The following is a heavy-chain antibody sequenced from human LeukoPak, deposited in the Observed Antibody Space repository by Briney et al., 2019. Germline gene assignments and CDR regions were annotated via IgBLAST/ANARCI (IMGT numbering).Heavy chain of an antibody. V-gene: IGHV4-59*01. D-gene: IGHD6-19*01. J-gene: IGHJ4*02. CDR2: IYYSGST. CDR1: GGSISSYY. CDR3: ARAAVAGMMAFDY. Sequence: SETPSLTCTVSGGSISSYYWSWIRQPPGKGLEWIGYIYYSGSTNYNPSLKSRVTISVDTSKNQFSLKLSSVTAADTAVYYCARAAVAGMMAFDYWGQGTLVTVSS.